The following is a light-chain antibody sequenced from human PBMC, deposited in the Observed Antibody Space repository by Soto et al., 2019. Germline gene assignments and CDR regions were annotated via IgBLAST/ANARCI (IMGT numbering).Light chain of an antibody. V-gene: IGKV3-20*01. CDR3: QQYGSSPLT. Sequence: EIVWTQSPGTLSLSPGERATLSCRASQSVSSSYLAWYQQKPGQAPRILIYGASSRATGIPDRFSGSGSGTDFTHTISRLEPEDFAVYYCQQYGSSPLTFGGGTKVEIK. CDR2: GAS. CDR1: QSVSSSY. J-gene: IGKJ4*01.